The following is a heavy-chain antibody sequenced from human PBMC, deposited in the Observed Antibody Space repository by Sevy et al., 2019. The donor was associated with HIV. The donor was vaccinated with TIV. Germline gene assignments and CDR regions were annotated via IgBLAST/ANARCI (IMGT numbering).Heavy chain of an antibody. Sequence: ASVKVSCKASGYTFTAYFIHWVRQAPGQGLEWMGWINPNSGDTNYAPKFQGRVTGTSDTSISTAYMELSRLGSDDTAVYSCASPGGYRYGSLLDYWGQGTLVTVSS. D-gene: IGHD5-18*01. V-gene: IGHV1-2*02. CDR3: ASPGGYRYGSLLDY. CDR1: GYTFTAYF. J-gene: IGHJ4*02. CDR2: INPNSGDT.